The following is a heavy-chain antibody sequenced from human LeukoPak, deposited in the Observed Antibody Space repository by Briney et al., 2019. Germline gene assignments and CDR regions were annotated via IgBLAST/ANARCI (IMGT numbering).Heavy chain of an antibody. Sequence: GGSLRLSCAASGFTFSSYAMHWVRQAPGKGLEWVAVISYDGSNKYYADSVKGRFTISRDNSKNTLYLQMNSLRAEDTAVYYCARHGSTTVTPLSLPPVGYWGQGTLVTVSS. CDR1: GFTFSSYA. CDR2: ISYDGSNK. V-gene: IGHV3-30-3*01. D-gene: IGHD4-17*01. J-gene: IGHJ4*02. CDR3: ARHGSTTVTPLSLPPVGY.